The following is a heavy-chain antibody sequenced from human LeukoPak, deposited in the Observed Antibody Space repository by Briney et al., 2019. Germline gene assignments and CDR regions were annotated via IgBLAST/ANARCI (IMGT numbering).Heavy chain of an antibody. CDR2: IRYDGSNK. D-gene: IGHD3-22*01. CDR3: AQLDYYDSSGYYSDY. CDR1: GFTFSSYG. J-gene: IGHJ4*02. Sequence: GGSLRLSCAASGFTFSSYGMHWVRQAPGKGLEWVAFIRYDGSNKYYADSVKGRFTISRDNSKNTLYLQMNSLRAEDTAVYYCAQLDYYDSSGYYSDYWRRGTVVTVSS. V-gene: IGHV3-30*02.